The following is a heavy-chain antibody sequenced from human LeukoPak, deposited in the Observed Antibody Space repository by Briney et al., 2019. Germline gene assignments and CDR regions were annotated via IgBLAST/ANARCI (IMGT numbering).Heavy chain of an antibody. CDR3: ARATIDYVWGSYRHNWFDP. CDR2: INPNSGNT. D-gene: IGHD3-16*02. CDR1: GYTFTGYY. J-gene: IGHJ5*02. V-gene: IGHV1-8*02. Sequence: ASVKVSCKASGYTFTGYYMHWVRQAPGQGLEWMGWINPNSGNTGYAQKFQGRVTMTRNTSISTAYMELSSLRSEDTAVYYCARATIDYVWGSYRHNWFDPWGQGTLVTVSS.